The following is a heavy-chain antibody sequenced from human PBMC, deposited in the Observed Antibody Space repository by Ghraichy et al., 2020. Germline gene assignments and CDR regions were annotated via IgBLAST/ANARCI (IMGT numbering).Heavy chain of an antibody. CDR1: GGSISSYY. Sequence: SETLSLTCTVSGGSISSYYWSWIRQPPGKGLEWIGYIYYSGSTNYNPSLKSRVTISVDTSKNQFSLKLSSVTAADTAVYYCARRGYYKYYFDYWGQGTLVTVSS. V-gene: IGHV4-59*01. D-gene: IGHD3-22*01. J-gene: IGHJ4*02. CDR3: ARRGYYKYYFDY. CDR2: IYYSGST.